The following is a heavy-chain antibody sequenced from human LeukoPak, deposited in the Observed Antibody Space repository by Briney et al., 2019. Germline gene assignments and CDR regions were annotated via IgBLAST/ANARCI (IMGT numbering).Heavy chain of an antibody. CDR2: ISASGVMT. J-gene: IGHJ4*02. D-gene: IGHD1-26*01. CDR1: GFSFTNYA. Sequence: GGSLRLSCAASGFSFTNYAMTWVRQAPGKGLEWVSSISASGVMTYYADSVKGRFTVSRDNSKNSLYLQMSSLTAADTAVYYCAKDRSIGTYYTFDHWGQGTLVTVSS. V-gene: IGHV3-23*01. CDR3: AKDRSIGTYYTFDH.